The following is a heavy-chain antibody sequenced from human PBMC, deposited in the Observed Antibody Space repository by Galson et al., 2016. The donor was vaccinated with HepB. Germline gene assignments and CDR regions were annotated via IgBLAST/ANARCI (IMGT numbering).Heavy chain of an antibody. CDR1: GFTFTNTW. CDR2: IRSRADGGTT. V-gene: IGHV3-15*07. J-gene: IGHJ6*02. Sequence: SLRLSCAASGFTFTNTWMNWVRQAPGKGLEWVGRIRSRADGGTTDYAAPVHGRFTVSRDDSKKTLYLQMNSLTTDDTAVYFCTTAHGGDYYYAMDVWGQGTTVTVSS. D-gene: IGHD3-16*01. CDR3: TTAHGGDYYYAMDV.